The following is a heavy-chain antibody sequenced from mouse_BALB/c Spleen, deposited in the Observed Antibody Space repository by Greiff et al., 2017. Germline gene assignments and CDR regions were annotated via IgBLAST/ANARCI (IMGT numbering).Heavy chain of an antibody. D-gene: IGHD1-1*01. J-gene: IGHJ4*01. Sequence: EVHLVESGGGLVKPGGSLKLSCAASGFTFSDYYMYWVRQTPEKRLEWVATISDGGSYTYYPDSVKGRFTISRDNAKNNLYLQMSSLKSEDTAMYYCARAYYGSSPPYAMDYWGQGTSVTVSS. CDR2: ISDGGSYT. CDR1: GFTFSDYY. V-gene: IGHV5-4*02. CDR3: ARAYYGSSPPYAMDY.